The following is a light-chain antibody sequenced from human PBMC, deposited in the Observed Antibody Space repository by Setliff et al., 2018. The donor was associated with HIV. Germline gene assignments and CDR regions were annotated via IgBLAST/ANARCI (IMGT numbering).Light chain of an antibody. J-gene: IGLJ1*01. Sequence: QSALTQPASVSGSPGQSITIPCTGTSSDIGRYNSVSWYQQKPGKAPKLLIFDVNNRPSGVSTRFSASKSGNTASLTISGLQPEDEADYYCNSFASNSAYTPYVFGTGTKVNVL. CDR1: SSDIGRYNS. V-gene: IGLV2-14*01. CDR3: NSFASNSAYTPYV. CDR2: DVN.